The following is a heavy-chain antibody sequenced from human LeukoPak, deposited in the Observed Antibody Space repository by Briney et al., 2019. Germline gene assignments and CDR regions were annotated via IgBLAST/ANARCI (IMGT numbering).Heavy chain of an antibody. Sequence: SETLSLTCAVSGGSIRSYYWSWIRQPPGKGLEWIGYIYYSGSTNYNPSLKSRVTISVDTSKNQFSLRLSSMTAADTAVYYCAREMGVRGVMDAFDIWGQGTIVTVSS. CDR1: GGSIRSYY. D-gene: IGHD3-10*01. CDR2: IYYSGST. J-gene: IGHJ3*02. CDR3: AREMGVRGVMDAFDI. V-gene: IGHV4-59*12.